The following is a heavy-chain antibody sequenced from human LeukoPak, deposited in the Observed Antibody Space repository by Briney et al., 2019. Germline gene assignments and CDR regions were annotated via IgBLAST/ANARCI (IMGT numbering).Heavy chain of an antibody. D-gene: IGHD5-24*01. CDR2: INHSGST. CDR1: GGSFSGYY. J-gene: IGHJ5*02. V-gene: IGHV4-34*01. CDR3: AREGGESWFDP. Sequence: SETLSLTCAVYGGSFSGYYWSWIRQPPRKGLEWIGEINHSGSTNYNPSLKSRVTISVDTSKNQFSLKLSSVTAADTAVYYCAREGGESWFDPWGQGTLVTVSS.